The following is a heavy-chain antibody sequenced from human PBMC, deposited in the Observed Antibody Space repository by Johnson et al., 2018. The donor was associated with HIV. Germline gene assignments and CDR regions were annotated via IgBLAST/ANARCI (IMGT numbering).Heavy chain of an antibody. D-gene: IGHD3-22*01. CDR1: GFTFSDYY. CDR2: ISSSGSTI. Sequence: QVQLVESGGGVVQPGRSLRLSCAASGFTFSDYYMSWIRQAPGKGLEWVSYISSSGSTIYYADSVKGRFTISRDNAKKSLYLQMNSLRAEDTALYYCARSYDSSCFDAFDICGQGTMVTVSS. CDR3: ARSYDSSCFDAFDI. V-gene: IGHV3-11*04. J-gene: IGHJ3*02.